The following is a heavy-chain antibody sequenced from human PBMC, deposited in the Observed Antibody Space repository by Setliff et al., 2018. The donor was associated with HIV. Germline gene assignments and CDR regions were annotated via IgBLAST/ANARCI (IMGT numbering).Heavy chain of an antibody. V-gene: IGHV3-73*01. Sequence: PGGSLRLSCAASGFTFDIYWMSWVRQASGKGLEWVGRIGSKANSYATAYAASVKGRFTTSREDSKNTAYLQMNSLKTEDTAVYYCKADSSGYPWGQGTLVTVSS. D-gene: IGHD3-22*01. J-gene: IGHJ5*02. CDR2: IGSKANSYAT. CDR1: GFTFDIYW. CDR3: KADSSGYP.